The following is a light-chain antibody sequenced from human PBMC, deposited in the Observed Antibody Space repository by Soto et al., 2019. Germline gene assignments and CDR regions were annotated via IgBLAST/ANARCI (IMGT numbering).Light chain of an antibody. V-gene: IGLV2-8*01. J-gene: IGLJ1*01. CDR1: SSDVGVYNS. CDR2: DVS. Sequence: QSRLTERRAANGSPCQSVTIPCTGTSSDVGVYNSVSWYQQHPAQAPKLMIYDVSKRPSGVPDRFSGSKSGNTASLTVSGLQAEDEADYYCSSYAGTHIVFGTGTKVTVL. CDR3: SSYAGTHIV.